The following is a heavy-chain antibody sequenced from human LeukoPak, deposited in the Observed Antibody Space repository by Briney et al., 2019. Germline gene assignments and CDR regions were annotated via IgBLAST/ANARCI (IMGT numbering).Heavy chain of an antibody. Sequence: ASVKVSCKASGYTFTSYGISWVRQAPGQGLEWMGWISAYNGNTNYAQKLQGRVTMTTDTSTSTAYMELRSLRSDDTAVYYCARVTTYYGFWSGYYLMYYFDYWGQGTLVTVSS. J-gene: IGHJ4*02. D-gene: IGHD3-3*01. CDR1: GYTFTSYG. CDR3: ARVTTYYGFWSGYYLMYYFDY. V-gene: IGHV1-18*01. CDR2: ISAYNGNT.